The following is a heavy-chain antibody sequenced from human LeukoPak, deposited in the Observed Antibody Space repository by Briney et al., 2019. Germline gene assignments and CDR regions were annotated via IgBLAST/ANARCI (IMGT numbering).Heavy chain of an antibody. Sequence: SETLSLTCTVSGGSISSYYWSWIRQPPGKGLEWIGYIYYSGSTNYNPSLKSRVTISVDTPKNQFSLKLSSVTAADTAVYYCARSRDGYNELDYWGQGTLVTVSS. CDR2: IYYSGST. V-gene: IGHV4-59*01. D-gene: IGHD5-24*01. CDR1: GGSISSYY. CDR3: ARSRDGYNELDY. J-gene: IGHJ4*02.